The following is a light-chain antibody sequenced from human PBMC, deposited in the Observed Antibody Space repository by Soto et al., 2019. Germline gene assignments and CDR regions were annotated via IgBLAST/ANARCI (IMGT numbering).Light chain of an antibody. CDR2: AAS. CDR1: QAINNW. J-gene: IGKJ4*01. V-gene: IGKV1D-12*01. CDR3: QQANSFPLT. Sequence: DLQMTQSPSSVSASVGDRVTITCRASQAINNWLAWYQQKPGKAPNLLIYAASSLQSGVPSRFSGSGSGTDFTLTISSLQPEDYATYYCQQANSFPLTFGGGTKVEIK.